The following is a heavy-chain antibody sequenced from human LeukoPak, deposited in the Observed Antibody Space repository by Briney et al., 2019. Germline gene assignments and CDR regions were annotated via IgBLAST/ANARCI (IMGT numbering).Heavy chain of an antibody. CDR1: GFTFSSYG. J-gene: IGHJ6*02. V-gene: IGHV3-30*18. CDR3: AKDSSYGEVVAPYYYYGMDV. Sequence: GGSLRLSCAASGFTFSSYGMHWVRQAPGKGLEWVAVISYDGSNKYYADSVKGRFTISRDNSKNTLYLQMNSLRAEDTAVYYCAKDSSYGEVVAPYYYYGMDVWGQGTTVTVSS. D-gene: IGHD2-15*01. CDR2: ISYDGSNK.